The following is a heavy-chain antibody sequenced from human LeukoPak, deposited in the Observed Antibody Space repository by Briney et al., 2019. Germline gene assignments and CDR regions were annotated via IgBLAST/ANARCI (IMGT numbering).Heavy chain of an antibody. Sequence: PSETLSLTCTVSGGSITSYYWTWIRQPPGKGLEWIGSIYYSGSTNYNPSLKSRVTISVDTSKNQFSLKLSSVTAADTAVYYCARPYYYDSSGYYGAFDIWGQGTMVTVSS. CDR3: ARPYYYDSSGYYGAFDI. CDR1: GGSITSYY. J-gene: IGHJ3*02. D-gene: IGHD3-22*01. CDR2: IYYSGST. V-gene: IGHV4-59*12.